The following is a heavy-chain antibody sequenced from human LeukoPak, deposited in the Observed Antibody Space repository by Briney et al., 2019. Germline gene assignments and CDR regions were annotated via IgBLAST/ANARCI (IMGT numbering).Heavy chain of an antibody. D-gene: IGHD3-10*01. CDR1: GGSISSSSYY. CDR2: IYYSGNT. CDR3: ARHRGMGSGRYFDY. Sequence: SETLSLTCTVSGGSISSSSYYWAWIRQPPGKGLEWIGTIYYSGNTYYNPSLKSRVSMSVDTSKNQFSVKLSSVTATDTAVYYCARHRGMGSGRYFDYWGQGTLVTVSS. V-gene: IGHV4-39*01. J-gene: IGHJ4*02.